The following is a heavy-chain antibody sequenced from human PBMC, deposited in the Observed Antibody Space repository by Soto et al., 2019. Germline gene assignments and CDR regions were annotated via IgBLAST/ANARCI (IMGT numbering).Heavy chain of an antibody. J-gene: IGHJ4*02. CDR3: ARPTTKVY. CDR2: ISYDGSNK. CDR1: GFTFSSYA. Sequence: GGSLRLSCAASGFTFSSYAMHWVHQAPGKGLEWVAVISYDGSNKYYADSVKGRFTISRDNSKNTLYLQMNSLRAEDTAVYYCARPTTKVYWGQGTLVSVSS. D-gene: IGHD1-1*01. V-gene: IGHV3-30*04.